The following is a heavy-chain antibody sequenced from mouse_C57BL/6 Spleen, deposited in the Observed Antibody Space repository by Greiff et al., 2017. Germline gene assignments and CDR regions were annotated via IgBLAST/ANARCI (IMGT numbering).Heavy chain of an antibody. CDR2: VYPYNGGT. J-gene: IGHJ1*03. CDR1: GFTFTDYY. D-gene: IGHD2-1*01. Sequence: VQLQQSGPVLVKPGPSVKISCKASGFTFTDYYMHWVKQNHGKSLEWIGLVYPYNGGTSYNQKFKGKATLTVDTSSSTAYMELNSLTSEDSAVYYCARNRLYGNWYFDVWGTGTTVTVSS. CDR3: ARNRLYGNWYFDV. V-gene: IGHV1-36*01.